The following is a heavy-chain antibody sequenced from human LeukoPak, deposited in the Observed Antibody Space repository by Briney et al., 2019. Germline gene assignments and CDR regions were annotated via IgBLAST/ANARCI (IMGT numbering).Heavy chain of an antibody. V-gene: IGHV1-2*02. CDR1: GYTFTGYY. CDR2: INPNSGGT. J-gene: IGHJ4*02. CDR3: ARGGGAGYNYAQTSY. D-gene: IGHD5-18*01. Sequence: ASVKVSCKTSGYTFTGYYIHWVRQAPGQGPEWMGWINPNSGGTNDAQKFQGRVTMTRDTSISTAYMDLSRLRSDDTAVYYCARGGGAGYNYAQTSYWGQGTLVTVSS.